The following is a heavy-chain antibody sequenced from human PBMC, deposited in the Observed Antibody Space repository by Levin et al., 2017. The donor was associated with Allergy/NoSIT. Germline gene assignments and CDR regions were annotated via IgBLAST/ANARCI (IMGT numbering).Heavy chain of an antibody. CDR3: AKDYGPNDCYGLEV. J-gene: IGHJ6*02. Sequence: SLKISCAASGFIFDDYTMHWVRQAPGTGLEWVSSITWNSGGIGYADSVKGRFTISRDNAKKSLYLQMDSLRGEDTALYYCAKDYGPNDCYGLEVWGHGTTVIVS. V-gene: IGHV3-9*01. CDR2: ITWNSGGI. CDR1: GFIFDDYT. D-gene: IGHD3-10*01.